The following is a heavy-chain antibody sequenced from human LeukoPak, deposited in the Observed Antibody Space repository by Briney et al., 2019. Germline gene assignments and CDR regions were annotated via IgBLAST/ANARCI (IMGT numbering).Heavy chain of an antibody. CDR2: IYSGGST. V-gene: IGHV3-66*01. J-gene: IGHJ4*02. CDR3: ARDARGYCSGGSCSREYYFDY. CDR1: GFTVSSNY. D-gene: IGHD2-15*01. Sequence: PGGSLRLSCAASGFTVSSNYMSWVRQAPGKGLEWVSVIYSGGSTYYADSVKGRFTISRDNSKNTLYLQMNSLRAEDTAVYYCARDARGYCSGGSCSREYYFDYWGQGTLVTVSS.